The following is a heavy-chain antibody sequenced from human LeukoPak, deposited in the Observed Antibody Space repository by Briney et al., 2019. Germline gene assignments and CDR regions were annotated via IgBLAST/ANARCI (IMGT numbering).Heavy chain of an antibody. Sequence: SETLSLTCTVSGFSISSGYLWGWIRQPPGKGLEWIASIFHSGRTYYNPSLKSRVTILVDTSKNQFSLKLNSVTAADTAVYYCASPIYGDYTENGFDIWGQGTMVTVSS. D-gene: IGHD4-17*01. J-gene: IGHJ3*02. CDR2: IFHSGRT. V-gene: IGHV4-38-2*02. CDR1: GFSISSGYL. CDR3: ASPIYGDYTENGFDI.